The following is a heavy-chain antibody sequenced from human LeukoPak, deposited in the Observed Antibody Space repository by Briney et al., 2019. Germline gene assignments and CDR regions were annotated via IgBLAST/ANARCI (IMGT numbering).Heavy chain of an antibody. CDR1: GFTFSSYA. V-gene: IGHV3-23*01. CDR2: VSGTGTST. CDR3: AKDQPYYYDSSGYYQPHLTAL. D-gene: IGHD3-22*01. Sequence: GGSLRLSCAASGFTFSSYALSWVRQAPGKGLEWLSSVSGTGTSTNYADSVRGRLTTSRDNSKNTLYLQMNSLRAEDTAVYYCAKDQPYYYDSSGYYQPHLTALWGQGTLVTVSS. J-gene: IGHJ4*02.